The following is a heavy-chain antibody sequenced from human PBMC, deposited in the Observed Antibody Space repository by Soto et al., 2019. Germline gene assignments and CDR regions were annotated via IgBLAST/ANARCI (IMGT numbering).Heavy chain of an antibody. CDR2: IYPGDSDT. CDR3: SRHPPQPGIEKATHPDY. J-gene: IGHJ4*02. CDR1: GYMFTSYW. D-gene: IGHD6-13*01. V-gene: IGHV5-51*01. Sequence: GEALKISWKGFGYMFTSYWIGWGRQMPGKGLEWMGIIYPGDSDTRYSPSFQGQVTISADKSISTAYLQWSSLKASDTAMYYCSRHPPQPGIEKATHPDYWGQGTLVTVSS.